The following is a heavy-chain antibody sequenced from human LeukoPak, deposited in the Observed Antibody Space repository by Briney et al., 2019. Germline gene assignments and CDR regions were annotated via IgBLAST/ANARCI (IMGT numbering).Heavy chain of an antibody. D-gene: IGHD3-22*01. CDR1: GGTLISYA. V-gene: IGHV1-69*17. J-gene: IGHJ1*01. CDR3: ARSGSSGWSLGVGYTEYFQH. Sequence: GSSVKVSCKASGGTLISYAISWVRQAPGQGLEWMGGIIPIFGIANYVQKFQGRVTITADKSTSTAYMELNSLRTEDTCVYYCARSGSSGWSLGVGYTEYFQHWGQGTLVTVSS. CDR2: IIPIFGIA.